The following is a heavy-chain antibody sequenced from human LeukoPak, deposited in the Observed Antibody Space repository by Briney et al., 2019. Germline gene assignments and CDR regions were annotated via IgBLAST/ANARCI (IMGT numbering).Heavy chain of an antibody. CDR3: ARLHAGYSSGWYGEWFDP. CDR2: IYPGDSNT. CDR1: GYSFTTYW. D-gene: IGHD6-19*01. Sequence: GESLKISCKGSGYSFTTYWIGWVRQMPGKGLEWMGIIYPGDSNTRYNPSFQGQVTISADKSTSTAYVQWSSLKASDTATYYCARLHAGYSSGWYGEWFDPWGQGTLVTVSS. J-gene: IGHJ5*02. V-gene: IGHV5-51*01.